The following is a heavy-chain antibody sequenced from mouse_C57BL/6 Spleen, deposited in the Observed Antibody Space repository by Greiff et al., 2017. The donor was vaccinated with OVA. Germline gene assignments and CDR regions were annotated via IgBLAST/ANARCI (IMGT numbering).Heavy chain of an antibody. V-gene: IGHV1-82*01. D-gene: IGHD1-1*01. CDR3: ARTLLLRFDMDY. CDR1: GYAFSSSW. CDR2: IYPGDGDT. Sequence: QVQLQQSGPELVKPGASVKISCKASGYAFSSSWMNWVKQRPGKGLEWIGRIYPGDGDTNYNGKFKGKATLTADKSSSTAYMQLSSRTSEDSAVYFCARTLLLRFDMDYWGQGTSVTVSS. J-gene: IGHJ4*01.